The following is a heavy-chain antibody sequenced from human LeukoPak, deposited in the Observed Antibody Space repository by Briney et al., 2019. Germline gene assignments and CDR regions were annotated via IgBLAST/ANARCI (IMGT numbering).Heavy chain of an antibody. D-gene: IGHD3-10*01. CDR3: ARVDEVRGGCNYYYYYMDV. Sequence: ASVKVSCKASGYTFTGYYMHWVRQAPGQGLEWMGWINPNSGGTNYAQKFQGRVTMTRDTSTSTAYMELSRLRSEDTAVYYCARVDEVRGGCNYYYYYMDVWGKGTTVTISS. V-gene: IGHV1-2*02. J-gene: IGHJ6*03. CDR2: INPNSGGT. CDR1: GYTFTGYY.